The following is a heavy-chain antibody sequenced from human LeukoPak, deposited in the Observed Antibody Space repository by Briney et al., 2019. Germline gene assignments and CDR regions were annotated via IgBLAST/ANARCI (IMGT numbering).Heavy chain of an antibody. CDR3: ARRITIFGVVIMDWFDP. V-gene: IGHV4-38-2*01. CDR2: IYHSGST. D-gene: IGHD3-3*01. Sequence: MSSETLSLTCAVSGYSISSGYYWGWIRQPPGKGPEWIGSIYHSGSTYYNPSLKSRVTIPVDTSKNQFSLKLSSVTAADTAVYYCARRITIFGVVIMDWFDPWGQGTLVTVSS. CDR1: GYSISSGYY. J-gene: IGHJ5*02.